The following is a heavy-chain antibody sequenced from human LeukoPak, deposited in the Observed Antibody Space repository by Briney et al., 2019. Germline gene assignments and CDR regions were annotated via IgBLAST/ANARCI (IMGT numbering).Heavy chain of an antibody. J-gene: IGHJ4*02. D-gene: IGHD3-9*01. Sequence: PGGSLRLSCAASGFTFSSYEMNWVRQAPGKGLEWVSYISSSGSTIYHADSVKGRFTISRDNAKNSLYLQMNSLRAEDTAVYYCARGGTRHYDILTGYYLITHYFDYWGQGTLVTVSS. CDR1: GFTFSSYE. CDR2: ISSSGSTI. CDR3: ARGGTRHYDILTGYYLITHYFDY. V-gene: IGHV3-48*03.